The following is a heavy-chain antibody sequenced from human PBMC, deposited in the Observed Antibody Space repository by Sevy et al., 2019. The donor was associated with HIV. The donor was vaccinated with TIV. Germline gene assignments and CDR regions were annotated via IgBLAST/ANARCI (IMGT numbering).Heavy chain of an antibody. CDR3: ARGGGNGWYYFDY. CDR2: IIPILGTV. Sequence: ASVKVSCKASGGTFSSYGISWVRQAPGQGLEWMGGIIPILGTVTYAQKFQGRVTLTADESTKTAYMELSSLRSEDTAVYYCARGGGNGWYYFDYWGQETLVTVSS. V-gene: IGHV1-69*13. D-gene: IGHD6-19*01. J-gene: IGHJ4*02. CDR1: GGTFSSYG.